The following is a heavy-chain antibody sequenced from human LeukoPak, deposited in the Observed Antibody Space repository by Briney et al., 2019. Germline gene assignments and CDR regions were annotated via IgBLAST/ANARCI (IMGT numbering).Heavy chain of an antibody. CDR3: ARRQQQLVGNDAFDI. CDR1: GYSFTSYW. V-gene: IGHV5-10-1*01. Sequence: GESLGISCKGSGYSFTSYWINWVRQVPGKGLEWMGRIDPSDSYTNYSPSFQGHVTISADKSINTAYLQWSRLKPSDTATYYCARRQQQLVGNDAFDIWGQGTMVTVSS. J-gene: IGHJ3*02. CDR2: IDPSDSYT. D-gene: IGHD6-13*01.